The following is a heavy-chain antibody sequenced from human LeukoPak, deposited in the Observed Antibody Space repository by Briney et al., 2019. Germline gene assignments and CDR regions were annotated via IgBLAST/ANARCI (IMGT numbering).Heavy chain of an antibody. CDR3: ARVGGGSGSYYRCNWFDP. D-gene: IGHD3-10*01. Sequence: PSETLSLTCAVYGGSFSGYYWSWIRQPPGKGLEWIREINHSGSTNYNPSLKSRVTISVDTSKNQFSLKLSSVTAADTAVYYCARVGGGSGSYYRCNWFDPWGQGTLVTVSS. V-gene: IGHV4-34*01. J-gene: IGHJ5*02. CDR2: INHSGST. CDR1: GGSFSGYY.